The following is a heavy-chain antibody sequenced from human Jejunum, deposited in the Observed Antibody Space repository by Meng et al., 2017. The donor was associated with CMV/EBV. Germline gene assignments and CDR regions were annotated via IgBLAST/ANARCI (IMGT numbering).Heavy chain of an antibody. D-gene: IGHD4-11*01. CDR3: VKDPSTVAAAY. V-gene: IGHV3-23*03. CDR2: IYPVDSTT. J-gene: IGHJ4*02. CDR1: GYTFSSYA. Sequence: ASGYTFSSYAMSWVRQAPGKGLEWVSVIYPVDSTTDYADSVKGRFTISRDNSKNTLYLQMNSLRAEDTAVYYCVKDPSTVAAAYWGQGTLGTVSS.